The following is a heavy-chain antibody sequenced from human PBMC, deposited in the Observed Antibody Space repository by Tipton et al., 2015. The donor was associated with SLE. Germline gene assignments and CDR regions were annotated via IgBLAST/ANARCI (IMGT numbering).Heavy chain of an antibody. CDR3: ARQSFGGSWEFDY. CDR1: NFDISASYY. J-gene: IGHJ4*02. V-gene: IGHV4-38-2*01. Sequence: PGLVKPSETLSLTCSVSNFDISASYYWGWVRQTPGNGLAWLGSVYRDGRTFYNPSLKSRLTISIDTSKNQFSLRLHSLTAADTAVYYCARQSFGGSWEFDYWGQGALVTVSS. D-gene: IGHD2-15*01. CDR2: VYRDGRT.